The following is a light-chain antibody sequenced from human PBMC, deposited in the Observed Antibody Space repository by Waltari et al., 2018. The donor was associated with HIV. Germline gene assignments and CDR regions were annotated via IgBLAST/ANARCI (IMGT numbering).Light chain of an antibody. CDR1: TSNIGSNY. CDR2: RND. Sequence: SVLTQPPSASGTPGQRVTISCSGRTSNIGSNYVFCYQHLPGTAPKLLIHRNDQRPSGVPDRFSASTSGTSASLAISGLRSEDEADYYCVAWDDSLRGVLFGGGTKVAVL. J-gene: IGLJ2*01. CDR3: VAWDDSLRGVL. V-gene: IGLV1-47*01.